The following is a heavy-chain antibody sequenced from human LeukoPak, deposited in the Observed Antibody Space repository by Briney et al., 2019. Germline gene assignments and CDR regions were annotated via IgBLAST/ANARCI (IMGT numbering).Heavy chain of an antibody. J-gene: IGHJ4*02. CDR2: IWYDGSNK. D-gene: IGHD2-2*01. CDR3: ARESTAQPFDY. V-gene: IGHV3-33*01. CDR1: GFTLSSYG. Sequence: QPGRSLRLSCAASGFTLSSYGMHWVRQAPGKGLEWVAVIWYDGSNKYYADSVKGRFTISRDNSKNTLYLQMNSLRAEDTAVYYCARESTAQPFDYWGQGTLVTVSS.